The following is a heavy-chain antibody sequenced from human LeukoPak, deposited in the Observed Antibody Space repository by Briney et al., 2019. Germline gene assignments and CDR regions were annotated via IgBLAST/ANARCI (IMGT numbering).Heavy chain of an antibody. CDR3: AKMAGMTRQVYYMDV. Sequence: GGSLRLSCAATGFTFSSYAMSWARQAPGKGLEWVSAIYGGGEGTYYADSVKGRFTVSRDNSKNTLYLQMDGLRAEDTAVYYCAKMAGMTRQVYYMDVWGKGATVTVSS. V-gene: IGHV3-23*01. J-gene: IGHJ6*03. CDR1: GFTFSSYA. CDR2: IYGGGEGT. D-gene: IGHD1-1*01.